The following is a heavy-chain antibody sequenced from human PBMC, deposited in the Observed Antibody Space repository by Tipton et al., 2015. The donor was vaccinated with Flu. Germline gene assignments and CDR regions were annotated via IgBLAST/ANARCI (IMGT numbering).Heavy chain of an antibody. Sequence: SLRLSCAASGFTVSSNYMSWVRQAPGKGLEWVSVIYSGGSTYYADSVKGRFTISRDNSKNTLYLQMNSLRAEDTAVYYCARYQLHEYYFDYWGQGTLVTVSS. J-gene: IGHJ4*02. CDR1: GFTVSSNY. CDR3: ARYQLHEYYFDY. CDR2: IYSGGST. V-gene: IGHV3-66*01. D-gene: IGHD2-2*01.